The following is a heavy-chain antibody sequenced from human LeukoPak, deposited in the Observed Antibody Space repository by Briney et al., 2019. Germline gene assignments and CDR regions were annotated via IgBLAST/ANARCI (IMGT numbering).Heavy chain of an antibody. CDR1: RFTFGDYY. V-gene: IGHV3-11*04. CDR2: ISSSGDIR. J-gene: IGHJ4*02. D-gene: IGHD2-15*01. CDR3: ARDRAHCGGGSCYHEY. Sequence: GGSVRLSCAASRFTFGDYYMSWIRQAPGKGLEWVSYISSSGDIRSYADSVKGRFTISRDNTKNSLYLQMNSLRAEDTAVYYCARDRAHCGGGSCYHEYGGQGTLVTVCS.